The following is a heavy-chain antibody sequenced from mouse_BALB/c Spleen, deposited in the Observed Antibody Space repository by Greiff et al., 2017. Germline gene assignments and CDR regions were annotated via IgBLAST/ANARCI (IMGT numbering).Heavy chain of an antibody. J-gene: IGHJ2*01. CDR3: FSLLDYFDY. D-gene: IGHD1-2*01. CDR1: GFNIKDTY. V-gene: IGHV14-3*02. Sequence: VQLKQSGAELVKPGASVKLSCTASGFNIKDTYMHWVKQRPEQGLEWIGRIDPANGNTKYDPKFQGKATITADTSSNTAYLQLSSLTSEDTAVYYCFSLLDYFDYWGQGTTLTVSS. CDR2: IDPANGNT.